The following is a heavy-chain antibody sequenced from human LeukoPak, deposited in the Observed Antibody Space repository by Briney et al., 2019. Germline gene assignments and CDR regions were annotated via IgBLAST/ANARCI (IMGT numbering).Heavy chain of an antibody. CDR2: IIPIFGRT. Sequence: GASVKVSCKASGGTFSNYAISWVRQAPGQGLEWMGRIIPIFGRTNYAQKFQGRVTITTDESTSTAYMELSSLRSEDTAVYYCARAPLQLVTHNYFDYWGQGTLVTVSS. CDR3: ARAPLQLVTHNYFDY. J-gene: IGHJ4*02. CDR1: GGTFSNYA. D-gene: IGHD2-21*01. V-gene: IGHV1-69*05.